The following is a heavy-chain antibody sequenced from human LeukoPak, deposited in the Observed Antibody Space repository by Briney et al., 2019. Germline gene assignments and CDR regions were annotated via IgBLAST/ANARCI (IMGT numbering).Heavy chain of an antibody. V-gene: IGHV3-11*04. CDR1: GFTFSDYY. CDR2: VSTTGGTI. CDR3: ARVSAYYYDSSGYYDS. J-gene: IGHJ4*02. Sequence: GGSLRLSCAASGFTFSDYYMAWIRQAPGKGLEWVSDVSTTGGTIYYAGSVKGRFTITRDNAKNSQYLQMNNLRAEDTAVYYCARVSAYYYDSSGYYDSWGQGTLVTVSS. D-gene: IGHD3-22*01.